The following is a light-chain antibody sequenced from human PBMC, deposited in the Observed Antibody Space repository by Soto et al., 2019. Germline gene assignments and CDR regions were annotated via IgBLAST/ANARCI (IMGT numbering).Light chain of an antibody. CDR3: QSYDISLSASV. J-gene: IGLJ3*02. CDR2: DNS. CDR1: SSNTGAGYD. Sequence: QSVLTQPPSVSGAPGQRVTISCTGNSSNTGAGYDVHWYQHLPGAAPKLVIYDNSRRPSGVPDRFSGSKSGTSASLAITGLQAADEADYYCQSYDISLSASVFGGGTKLTVL. V-gene: IGLV1-40*01.